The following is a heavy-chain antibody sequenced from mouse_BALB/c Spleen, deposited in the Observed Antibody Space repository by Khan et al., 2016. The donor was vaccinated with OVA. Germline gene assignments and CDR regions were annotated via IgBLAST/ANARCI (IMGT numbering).Heavy chain of an antibody. CDR1: GYTFTSYW. CDR3: ARIKKIVATYFDY. CDR2: TNPTNGRT. Sequence: QVQLQQSGAELVKAGASVKMSCKASGYTFTSYWMHWAKQRLGQGLEWFAETNPTNGRTYYNEKVKSKATLTVDKSSSTAYMLLSGPTFEDSAVYYCARIKKIVATYFDYWGQGTTLTVSS. J-gene: IGHJ2*01. D-gene: IGHD1-1*01. V-gene: IGHV1S81*02.